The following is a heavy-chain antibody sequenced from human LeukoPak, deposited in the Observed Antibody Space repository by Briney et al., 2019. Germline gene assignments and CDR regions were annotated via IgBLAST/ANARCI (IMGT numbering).Heavy chain of an antibody. CDR2: IKQDGSEK. CDR3: ARKAYGLDV. Sequence: GGSLRLSCAPSGFTFSIYWMSWVRQAPGKGLEWVANIKQDGSEKYYVDSVKGRFTISRDNGKNSLYLQMNSLRAEDTAVYYCARKAYGLDVWGKGTTVTVSS. J-gene: IGHJ6*04. V-gene: IGHV3-7*03. CDR1: GFTFSIYW.